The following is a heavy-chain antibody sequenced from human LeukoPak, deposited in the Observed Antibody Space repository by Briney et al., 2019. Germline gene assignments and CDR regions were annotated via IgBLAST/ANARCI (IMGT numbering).Heavy chain of an antibody. V-gene: IGHV4-59*01. CDR3: ARLSATHAFDI. J-gene: IGHJ3*02. Sequence: SETLSLTCTVSGVSISTYYWSWIRQPPGKGLEFIGYVYYDGSTNYNPSLKSRVTISVDTSKNQFSLKLSSVTAADTAVYYCARLSATHAFDIWGQGTMVTVSS. CDR2: VYYDGST. CDR1: GVSISTYY.